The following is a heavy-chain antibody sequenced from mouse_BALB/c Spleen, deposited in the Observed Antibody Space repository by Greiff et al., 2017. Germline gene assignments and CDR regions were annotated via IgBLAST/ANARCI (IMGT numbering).Heavy chain of an antibody. V-gene: IGHV5-6-5*01. D-gene: IGHD1-1*02. J-gene: IGHJ4*01. Sequence: EVQLEESGGGLVKPGGSLKLSCAASGFTFTSYAMSWVRQTPEKRLEWVASISSGGSTYYPDSVKGRFTIPRDNARNILYLQMSSLRSEDTAMYYCARDYGQYDAMDYWGQGTSVTVSS. CDR1: GFTFTSYA. CDR3: ARDYGQYDAMDY. CDR2: ISSGGST.